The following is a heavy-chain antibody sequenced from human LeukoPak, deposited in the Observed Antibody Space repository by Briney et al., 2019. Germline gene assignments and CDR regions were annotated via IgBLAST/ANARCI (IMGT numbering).Heavy chain of an antibody. D-gene: IGHD6-13*01. CDR2: INHSGST. Sequence: SETLSLTCAVYGGSFSGYYWSWIRQPPGKGLEWVGEINHSGSTNYNPSLKSRVTISVDTSKNQFSLKLSSVTAADTAVYYCPRGKRGSSWYNWFDPWGQGTLVTVSS. J-gene: IGHJ5*02. CDR3: PRGKRGSSWYNWFDP. CDR1: GGSFSGYY. V-gene: IGHV4-34*01.